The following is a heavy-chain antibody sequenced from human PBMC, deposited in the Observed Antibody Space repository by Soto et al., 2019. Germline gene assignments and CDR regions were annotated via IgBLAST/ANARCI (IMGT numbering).Heavy chain of an antibody. Sequence: VDSVQVSCKTSGYTFSNYGITWVRQAPGQPLEWLGWISLYSDGTNYAQKFQGRVSMTTDTSTTTAYMELRSLRSDDTAVYYCARVVPGAEAWFGPWGQGTLVTVYS. CDR2: ISLYSDGT. V-gene: IGHV1-18*01. J-gene: IGHJ5*02. CDR3: ARVVPGAEAWFGP. CDR1: GYTFSNYG. D-gene: IGHD2-2*01.